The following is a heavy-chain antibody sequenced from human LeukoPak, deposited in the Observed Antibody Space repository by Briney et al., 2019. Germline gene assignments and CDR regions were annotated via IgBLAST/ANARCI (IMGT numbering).Heavy chain of an antibody. CDR3: ARDFPDFAFDV. J-gene: IGHJ3*01. D-gene: IGHD1-14*01. CDR2: IYYSGST. Sequence: SETLSLTCTVSGGSMTSHYWTWIRQPPGKGLEWIGYIYYSGSTDYSPSFQSRVTISVDTSKKQFSLKLSSVTAADTAVYYCARDFPDFAFDVSGQGTMVTVSS. V-gene: IGHV4-59*11. CDR1: GGSMTSHY.